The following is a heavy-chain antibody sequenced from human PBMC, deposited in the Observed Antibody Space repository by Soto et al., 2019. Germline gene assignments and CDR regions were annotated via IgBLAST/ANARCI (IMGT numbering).Heavy chain of an antibody. CDR3: ASEQLVSYYYYGMDV. Sequence: PSETLSLTCTVSGGSISSSSYYWGWIRQPPGKGLEWIGSIYYSGSTYYNPSLKSRVTISVDTSKNQFSLKLSSVTAADTAVYYCASEQLVSYYYYGMDVWGQGTTVTVSS. J-gene: IGHJ6*02. CDR1: GGSISSSSYY. V-gene: IGHV4-39*01. CDR2: IYYSGST. D-gene: IGHD6-13*01.